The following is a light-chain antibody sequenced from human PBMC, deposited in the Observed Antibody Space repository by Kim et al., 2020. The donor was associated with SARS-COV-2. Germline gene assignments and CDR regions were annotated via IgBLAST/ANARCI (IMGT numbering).Light chain of an antibody. Sequence: LSPGERATLSCRASQSVNNYLAWYQQRPGQAPRILIYDASNRVTGIPARFSGSGSGTDFTLTISSLEPEDFAVYYCQQRSNWPPTFGQGTKVDIK. J-gene: IGKJ1*01. V-gene: IGKV3-11*01. CDR1: QSVNNY. CDR3: QQRSNWPPT. CDR2: DAS.